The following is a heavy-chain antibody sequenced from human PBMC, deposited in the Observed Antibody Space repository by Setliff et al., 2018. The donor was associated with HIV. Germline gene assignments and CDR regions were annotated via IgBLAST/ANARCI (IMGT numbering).Heavy chain of an antibody. J-gene: IGHJ4*02. D-gene: IGHD3-16*01. CDR3: VAVTSLGGFKVLGS. Sequence: SCATSGFNFVNAWMSWVRQAPGKGLECLGRIKTRADGGAADSAEPVKGRFTISRDDSKSTLYLQMNSLKTEDTAVYYCVAVTSLGGFKVLGSWGQGTLVTVSS. CDR1: GFNFVNAW. V-gene: IGHV3-15*01. CDR2: IKTRADGGAA.